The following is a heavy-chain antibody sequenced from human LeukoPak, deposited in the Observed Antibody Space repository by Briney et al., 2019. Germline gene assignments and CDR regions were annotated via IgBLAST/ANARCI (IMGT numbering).Heavy chain of an antibody. Sequence: GGSLRLSCAASGFTFSSYGMHWVRQAPGKGLEWVAFIRYDGSNKDYADSVKGRFIISRDNSKNTLYLQMNGLRAEDTAVYFCAKDRYYGSGRYYDYWGQGTLVTVPS. V-gene: IGHV3-30*02. CDR1: GFTFSSYG. D-gene: IGHD3-10*01. J-gene: IGHJ4*02. CDR3: AKDRYYGSGRYYDY. CDR2: IRYDGSNK.